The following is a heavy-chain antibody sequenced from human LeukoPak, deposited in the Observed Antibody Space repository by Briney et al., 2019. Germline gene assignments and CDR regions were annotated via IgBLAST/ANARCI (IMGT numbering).Heavy chain of an antibody. CDR1: GFSFNAYG. CDR2: IHSNGIDT. D-gene: IGHD1-7*01. CDR3: AKSLGTKRYLDFMDV. V-gene: IGHV3-30*02. Sequence: GGSLRLSCAVSGFSFNAYGIHWVRQAPGEGLEWVSFIHSNGIDTFYGCSVKGRLTVSRDNSKNTLYLQMNRLRVDDTAVYYCAKSLGTKRYLDFMDVWGKGTTVTVSS. J-gene: IGHJ6*03.